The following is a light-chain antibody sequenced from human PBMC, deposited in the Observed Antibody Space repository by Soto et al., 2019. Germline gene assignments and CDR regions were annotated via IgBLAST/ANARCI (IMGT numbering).Light chain of an antibody. CDR3: SSYTSSSSYV. V-gene: IGLV2-14*01. CDR2: DVS. CDR1: SSDVDGYNY. J-gene: IGLJ1*01. Sequence: QSVLTQPASVSGSPGQSLTISCTGTSSDVDGYNYVSWYQQHPGKAPKLMIYDVSNRPSGVSNRFSGSKSGNTASLTISGLQAEDEADYYCSSYTSSSSYVFGTGTKV.